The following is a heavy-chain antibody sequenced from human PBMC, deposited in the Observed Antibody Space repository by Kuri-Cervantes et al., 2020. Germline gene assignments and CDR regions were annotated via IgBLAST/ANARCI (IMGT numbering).Heavy chain of an antibody. V-gene: IGHV4-4*02. Sequence: GSLRLSCAVSGGSISSSNWWSWVRQPPGKGLEWIGEIYHSGSTNYNPSLKSRVTISVDKSKNQFSLNLNSVTAADTAVYYCARDNYGSLDFWGQGTMVTVSS. J-gene: IGHJ3*01. CDR3: ARDNYGSLDF. D-gene: IGHD3-10*01. CDR2: IYHSGST. CDR1: GGSISSSNW.